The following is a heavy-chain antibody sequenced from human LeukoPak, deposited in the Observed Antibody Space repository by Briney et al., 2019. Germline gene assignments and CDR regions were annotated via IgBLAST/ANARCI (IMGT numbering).Heavy chain of an antibody. CDR3: AQQLGYCSGGTCYFTY. V-gene: IGHV3-23*01. CDR1: GFTFSSYA. CDR2: ISNSGGDT. Sequence: GGSLRLSCAASGFTFSSYAMSWVRQAPGKGLEWVAAISNSGGDTFYSDSGRGRFTIARDNSKNTLYLQMNSLRVDDTAVYYCAQQLGYCSGGTCYFTYWGQGTLVTVSS. D-gene: IGHD2-15*01. J-gene: IGHJ1*01.